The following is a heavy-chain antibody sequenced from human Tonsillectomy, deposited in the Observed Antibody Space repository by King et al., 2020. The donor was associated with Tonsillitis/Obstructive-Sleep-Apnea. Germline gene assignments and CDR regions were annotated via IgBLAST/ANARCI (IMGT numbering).Heavy chain of an antibody. CDR3: AKLYGGNSGSHFDY. V-gene: IGHV3-23*04. CDR2: ISNRGGSA. D-gene: IGHD4-23*01. J-gene: IGHJ4*02. CDR1: GFTFNNHA. Sequence: VQLVESGGGLVQSGGSLRLSCAASGFTFNNHAMSWVRQAPGKGLEWVSVISNRGGSAYYADSVKGRFTISRDNSKNTLYLQVNSLRAADTAVYYCAKLYGGNSGSHFDYWGQGTLVTVSS.